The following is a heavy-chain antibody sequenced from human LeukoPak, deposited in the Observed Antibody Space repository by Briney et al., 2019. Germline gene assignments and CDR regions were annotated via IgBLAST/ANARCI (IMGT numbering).Heavy chain of an antibody. Sequence: SVKVSCKASGGTLSSYAISWVRQAPGQGLEWRGGIIPILGTANYAQKFQGRVTITTDESTSTAYMELSSLRSEDTAVYYCARGAYRITIFGVVITLFDYWGQGTLVTVSS. D-gene: IGHD3-3*01. CDR2: IIPILGTA. CDR3: ARGAYRITIFGVVITLFDY. V-gene: IGHV1-69*05. J-gene: IGHJ4*02. CDR1: GGTLSSYA.